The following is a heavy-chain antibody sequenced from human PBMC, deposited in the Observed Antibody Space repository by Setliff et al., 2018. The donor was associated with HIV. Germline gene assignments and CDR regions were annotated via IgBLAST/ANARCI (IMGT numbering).Heavy chain of an antibody. CDR2: ISPYNGDT. CDR3: ARDIGITTTGKGWFEP. J-gene: IGHJ5*02. CDR1: GYRFNTYG. V-gene: IGHV1-18*01. Sequence: ASVKVSCKASGYRFNTYGISWVRQAPGQGLEWMGWISPYNGDTRFAQSLQGRVTLTTDTSTNTAYMEMRTLRSDDTAVYYCARDIGITTTGKGWFEPWGQGTQVTVSS. D-gene: IGHD1-1*01.